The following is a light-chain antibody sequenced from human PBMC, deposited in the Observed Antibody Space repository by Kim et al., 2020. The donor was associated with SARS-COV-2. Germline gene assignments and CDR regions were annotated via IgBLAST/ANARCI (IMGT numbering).Light chain of an antibody. CDR3: QAWDIITGV. J-gene: IGLJ1*01. V-gene: IGLV3-1*01. CDR1: QLGEKY. CDR2: QDD. Sequence: SYELTQPPAVSVSPGQTARLTCSGDQLGEKYVAWYRQKPGQPPSLVIYQDDQRPSGTSERFSGSISGNTATLTIRETQAVDEADYYCQAWDIITGVFGPGTQLTV.